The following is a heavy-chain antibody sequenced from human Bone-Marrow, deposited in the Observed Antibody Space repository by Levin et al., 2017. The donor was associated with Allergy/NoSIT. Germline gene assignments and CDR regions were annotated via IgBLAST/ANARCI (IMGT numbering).Heavy chain of an antibody. Sequence: SQTLSLTCTVSGDSIGSRAFYWGWIRQPPGKGLEWVASIYYSGSTYYNPPLKSRVTVSLDTSKNQFSLKLTSVTAADGTMYYCARRFATSSNWDFDCWGPGKLVAV. V-gene: IGHV4-39*01. D-gene: IGHD2-2*01. CDR3: ARRFATSSNWDFDC. CDR1: GDSIGSRAFY. CDR2: IYYSGST. J-gene: IGHJ4*02.